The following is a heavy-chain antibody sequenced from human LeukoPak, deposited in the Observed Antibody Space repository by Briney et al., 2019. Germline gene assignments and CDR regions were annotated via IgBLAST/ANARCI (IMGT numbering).Heavy chain of an antibody. Sequence: ASVKVSCKASGYTFTSYGISWVRQAPGQGLEWMGWISAYNGNTNYAQKLQGRVTTTTDTSTSTAYMELRSLRSDDTAVYYCARDRAPRYCSGGSCYTDAFDIWGQGTMVTVSS. V-gene: IGHV1-18*01. CDR3: ARDRAPRYCSGGSCYTDAFDI. CDR1: GYTFTSYG. J-gene: IGHJ3*02. CDR2: ISAYNGNT. D-gene: IGHD2-15*01.